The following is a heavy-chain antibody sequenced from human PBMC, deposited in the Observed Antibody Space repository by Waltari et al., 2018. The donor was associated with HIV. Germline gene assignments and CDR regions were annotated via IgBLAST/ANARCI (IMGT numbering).Heavy chain of an antibody. D-gene: IGHD6-13*01. CDR2: IKEDGSEI. J-gene: IGHJ4*02. CDR1: GFTFRSSW. Sequence: EVRLVESGGGLVQPGGSLRLPCAAFGFTFRSSWMTWARQAPGKGLEWVANIKEDGSEIHYVDSVKGRFTISRDNAKNSLYLQMNSLRAEDTAVYYCARRQQLTDWGQGTLVTVSS. CDR3: ARRQQLTD. V-gene: IGHV3-7*01.